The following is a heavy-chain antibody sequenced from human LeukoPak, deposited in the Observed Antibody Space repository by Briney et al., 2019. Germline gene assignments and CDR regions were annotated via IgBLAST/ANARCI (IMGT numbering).Heavy chain of an antibody. CDR2: MNPNSGNT. D-gene: IGHD6-13*01. CDR3: ARGLRREQQLLRAFDY. CDR1: GYTFTSYD. V-gene: IGHV1-8*01. Sequence: GASVKVSCKASGYTFTSYDINWVRQASGQGLEWMGWMNPNSGNTGSAQKFQGRVTMTSNTSISTAYMELSSLRSEDTAVYYCARGLRREQQLLRAFDYWGQGTTVTVSS. J-gene: IGHJ4*02.